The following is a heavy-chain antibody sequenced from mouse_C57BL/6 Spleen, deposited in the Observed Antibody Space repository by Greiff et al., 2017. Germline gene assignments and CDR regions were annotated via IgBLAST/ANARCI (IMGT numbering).Heavy chain of an antibody. CDR1: GYTFTSYW. CDR3: ASEDYYGSSFYAMDY. CDR2: INPSNGGT. J-gene: IGHJ4*01. Sequence: QVQLKQPGAELVKPGASVKLSCKASGYTFTSYWMHWVKQRPGQGLEWIGNINPSNGGTNYNEKFKSKATLTVDKSSSTAYMPLSSLTSEDSAVYYCASEDYYGSSFYAMDYWGQGTSVTVSS. V-gene: IGHV1-53*01. D-gene: IGHD1-1*01.